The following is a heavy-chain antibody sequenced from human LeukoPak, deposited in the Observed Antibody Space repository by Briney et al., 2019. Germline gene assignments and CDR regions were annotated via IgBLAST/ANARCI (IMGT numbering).Heavy chain of an antibody. D-gene: IGHD3-10*01. CDR1: RYTLTELS. Sequence: ASVKVSCKVSRYTLTELSTHWVRQAPGKGLEWMGGFDPEDGETIYAQKFQGRVTMTEDTSTDTAYMELSSLRSEDTAVYYCATDSHNLPPKLMVRGFMDVWGQGTTVTVSS. CDR3: ATDSHNLPPKLMVRGFMDV. CDR2: FDPEDGET. J-gene: IGHJ6*02. V-gene: IGHV1-24*01.